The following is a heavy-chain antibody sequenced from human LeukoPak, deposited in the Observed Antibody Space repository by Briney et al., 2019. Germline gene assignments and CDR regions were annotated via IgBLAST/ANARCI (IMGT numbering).Heavy chain of an antibody. CDR3: VNAVFPYYYYGMDV. V-gene: IGHV3-23*01. Sequence: PGGSLRLSCAASGFSFSSYTMSWVRQAPGKGLEWVSAIGGSGGDTYYADSVKGRFTISRDNSKNTLYLQMSSLRAEDTAVYYCVNAVFPYYYYGMDVWGQGTTVTVSS. CDR1: GFSFSSYT. CDR2: IGGSGGDT. J-gene: IGHJ6*02.